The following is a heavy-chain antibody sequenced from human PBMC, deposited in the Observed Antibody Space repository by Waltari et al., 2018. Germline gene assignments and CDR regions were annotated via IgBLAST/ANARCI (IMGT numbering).Heavy chain of an antibody. Sequence: QVQLQESGPGLVKPSETLSLTCTVSGGSVSSGSYYWSWIRQPPGKGLEWIGYIYYSGSTNYNPSRKSRVTISVDTSKNQFSLKLSSVTAADTAVYYCARESRGVNYYYYGMDVWGQGTTVTVSS. CDR1: GGSVSSGSYY. J-gene: IGHJ6*02. CDR2: IYYSGST. D-gene: IGHD3-10*01. V-gene: IGHV4-61*01. CDR3: ARESRGVNYYYYGMDV.